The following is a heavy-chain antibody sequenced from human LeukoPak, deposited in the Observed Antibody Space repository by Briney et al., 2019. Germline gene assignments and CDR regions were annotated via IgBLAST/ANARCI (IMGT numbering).Heavy chain of an antibody. CDR3: ARGIVGATTGDAFDI. CDR1: GGTFSSYA. CDR2: IIPIFGTA. J-gene: IGHJ3*02. D-gene: IGHD1-26*01. Sequence: ASVKVSCEASGGTFSSYAISWVRQAPGQGLEWMGRIIPIFGTANYAQKFQGRVTITTDESTSTAYMELSSLRSEDTAVYYCARGIVGATTGDAFDIWGQGTMVTVSS. V-gene: IGHV1-69*05.